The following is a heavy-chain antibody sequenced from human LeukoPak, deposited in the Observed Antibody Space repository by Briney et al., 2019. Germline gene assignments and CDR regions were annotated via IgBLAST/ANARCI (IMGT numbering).Heavy chain of an antibody. CDR3: ARDRAVGVASYFDS. CDR2: ISANGGST. CDR1: GFTFSDYY. D-gene: IGHD6-19*01. Sequence: GGSLRLSCAASGFTFSDYYMSWVRQAPGKGLEWVSGISANGGSTFYTDSVRGRLSISRDNSRNTLYLQMGSLEVEDTAVFFCARDRAVGVASYFDSWGQGTRVTVSS. V-gene: IGHV3-23*01. J-gene: IGHJ4*02.